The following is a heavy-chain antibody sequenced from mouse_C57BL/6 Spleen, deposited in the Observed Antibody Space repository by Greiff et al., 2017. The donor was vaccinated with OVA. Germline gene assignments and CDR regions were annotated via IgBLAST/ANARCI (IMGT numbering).Heavy chain of an antibody. CDR1: GYTFTDYY. V-gene: IGHV1-19*01. Sequence: EVQLQESGPVLVKPGASVKMSCKASGYTFTDYYMNWVKQSHGKSLEWIGVINPYNGGTSYNQKFKGKATLTVDKSSSTAYMELNSLTSEDSAVYYCARGGNYFYYAMDYWGQGTSVTVSS. D-gene: IGHD2-1*01. CDR2: INPYNGGT. CDR3: ARGGNYFYYAMDY. J-gene: IGHJ4*01.